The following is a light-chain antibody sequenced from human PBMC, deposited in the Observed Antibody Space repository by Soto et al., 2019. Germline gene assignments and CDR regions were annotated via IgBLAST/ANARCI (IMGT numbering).Light chain of an antibody. CDR2: LGS. CDR1: QSLLHSNGYNY. CDR3: MQSLQTPIT. J-gene: IGKJ3*01. V-gene: IGKV2-28*01. Sequence: EIVMTQSPLSLPVTPGESASISCRSSQSLLHSNGYNYLDWYLQKPGQSPQLLIYLGSNRASGVPDRFTGSGSGTSFTLKISRVEADDVGVYFCMQSLQTPITLGPGTKVDIK.